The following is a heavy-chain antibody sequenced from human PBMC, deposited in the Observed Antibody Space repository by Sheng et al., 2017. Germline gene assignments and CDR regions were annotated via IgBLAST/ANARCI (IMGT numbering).Heavy chain of an antibody. J-gene: IGHJ4*02. D-gene: IGHD1-20*01. Sequence: QVHLDESGPGLVKPSETLSLTCTVSGYSISSGYYWGWIRQPPGKGLEWIGNVYLSGTTYYYPSLKSRVTMSVDTSKNQFSLKLSSVTAADTAVYYCARASGYNWNYFDYVGPGNPGPPSPQ. CDR3: ARASGYNWNYFDY. CDR1: GYSISSGYY. V-gene: IGHV4-38-2*02. CDR2: VYLSGTT.